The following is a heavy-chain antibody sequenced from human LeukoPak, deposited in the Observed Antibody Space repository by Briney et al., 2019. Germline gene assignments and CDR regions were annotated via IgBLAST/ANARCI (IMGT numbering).Heavy chain of an antibody. Sequence: GGSLRLSCTASGFTFSSYSMNWVRQAPGKGLEWISSISSNNSYIYYADSVKGRFTISRDNAKNSLYLQMNSLRSEDTAVYYCARDGPYYYDSSGYPLGYYGMDVWGQGTTVTVSS. CDR1: GFTFSSYS. V-gene: IGHV3-21*01. D-gene: IGHD3-22*01. J-gene: IGHJ6*02. CDR3: ARDGPYYYDSSGYPLGYYGMDV. CDR2: ISSNNSYI.